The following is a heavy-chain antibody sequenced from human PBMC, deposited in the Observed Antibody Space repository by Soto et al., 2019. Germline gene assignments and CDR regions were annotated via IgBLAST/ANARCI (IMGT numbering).Heavy chain of an antibody. Sequence: VASVKVSCKASGYTFTSYYMHWVRQAPGQGLEWMGIINPSGGSTSYAQKFQGRVTMTRDTSTSTVYMGLSSLRSEDTAVYYCAREHSRDSSGYYLSYWGQGTLVTVSS. CDR3: AREHSRDSSGYYLSY. D-gene: IGHD3-22*01. J-gene: IGHJ4*02. V-gene: IGHV1-46*01. CDR2: INPSGGST. CDR1: GYTFTSYY.